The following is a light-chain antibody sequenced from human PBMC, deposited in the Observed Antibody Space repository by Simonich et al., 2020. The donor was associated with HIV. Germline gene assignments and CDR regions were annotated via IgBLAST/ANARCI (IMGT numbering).Light chain of an antibody. CDR1: QSVSSSY. V-gene: IGKV3D-20*01. CDR2: DAS. Sequence: EIVLTQSPGTLSLSPGERATLSCRASQSVSSSYLAWYQQNPGLAPMLLIYDASSRATGIPDRFSGSGSGTDFTLTISRLEPEDFAVYYCQQYGSSLTWTFGQGTKVEIK. J-gene: IGKJ1*01. CDR3: QQYGSSLTWT.